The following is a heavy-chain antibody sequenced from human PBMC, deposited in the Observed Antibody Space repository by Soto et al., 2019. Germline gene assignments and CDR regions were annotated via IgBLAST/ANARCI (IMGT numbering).Heavy chain of an antibody. V-gene: IGHV1-69*13. J-gene: IGHJ6*02. D-gene: IGHD4-17*01. Sequence: SVKVSCKASGGTFSSYAISWVRQAPGQGLEWIGGIIPIFGTANYAQKFQGRVTITADESTSTAYMELSSLRSEDTAVYYCARDRTGPYYYYGMDVWGQGTTVTVSS. CDR3: ARDRTGPYYYYGMDV. CDR2: IIPIFGTA. CDR1: GGTFSSYA.